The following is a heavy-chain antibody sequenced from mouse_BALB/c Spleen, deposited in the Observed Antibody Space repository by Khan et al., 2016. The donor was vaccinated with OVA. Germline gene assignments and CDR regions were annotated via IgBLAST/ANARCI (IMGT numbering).Heavy chain of an antibody. D-gene: IGHD1-2*01. CDR1: GFAFSSYD. V-gene: IGHV5-9*02. CDR2: ITSGGSYT. Sequence: EVKLMESGGGLVKPGGSLKLSCAASGFAFSSYDMSWVRQTPEKRLEWVATITSGGSYTYYPDSVKGRFTISRDHARNTLYLQMSSLRSEDTAFYYCAREVPRPVFDYWGQGSILTVSS. J-gene: IGHJ2*01. CDR3: AREVPRPVFDY.